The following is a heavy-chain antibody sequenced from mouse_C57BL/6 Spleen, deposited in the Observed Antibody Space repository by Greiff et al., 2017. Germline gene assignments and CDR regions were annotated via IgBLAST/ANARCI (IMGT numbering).Heavy chain of an antibody. CDR3: ARGGVYDRAMDY. D-gene: IGHD2-3*01. J-gene: IGHJ4*01. Sequence: VQLQQPGAELVKPGASVKLSCKASGYTFTSYWMHWVKQRPGQGLEWIGMIHPNSGSTNYNEKFKSKATLTVDKSSSTAYMQLSSLTSEDSAVYYCARGGVYDRAMDYWGQGTSVTVSS. V-gene: IGHV1-64*01. CDR2: IHPNSGST. CDR1: GYTFTSYW.